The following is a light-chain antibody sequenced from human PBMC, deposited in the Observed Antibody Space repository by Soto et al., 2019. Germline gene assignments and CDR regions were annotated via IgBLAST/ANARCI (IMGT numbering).Light chain of an antibody. J-gene: IGKJ4*01. CDR3: QQYNNSPPT. V-gene: IGKV3-15*01. CDR2: GAS. CDR1: QSVSSN. Sequence: EIVMTQSPATLSVSPGERVTLSCRASQSVSSNLAWYQQKPGQAPRLLIHGASTRATGIPARFRGSGSGTEFPLTISSLQYEDSAVYYCQQYNNSPPTFGGGTKVEIK.